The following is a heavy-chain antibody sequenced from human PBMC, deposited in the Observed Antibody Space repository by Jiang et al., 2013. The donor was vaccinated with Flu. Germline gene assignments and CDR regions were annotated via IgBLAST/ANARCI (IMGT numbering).Heavy chain of an antibody. J-gene: IGHJ4*02. D-gene: IGHD3-16*01. CDR1: GFTFSSYA. V-gene: IGHV3-64D*08. CDR2: ISSDGGST. CDR3: VKGVLGQLHFDY. Sequence: QLVESGGGVVQPGRSLRLSCAASGFTFSSYAMHWVRQAPGKGLEYVSGISSDGGSTYYADSVKGRFTFSRDNSKNTLYLQMSSLRSEDTAVYYCVKGVLGQLHFDYWGQGTLVTVSS.